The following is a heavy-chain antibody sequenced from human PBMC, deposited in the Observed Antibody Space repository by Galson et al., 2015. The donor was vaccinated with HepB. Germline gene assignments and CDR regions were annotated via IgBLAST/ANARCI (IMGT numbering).Heavy chain of an antibody. V-gene: IGHV1-3*01. CDR1: GYTFTSYA. CDR2: INAGNGNT. CDR3: ACNGMTGASSLRLRRDAFDI. J-gene: IGHJ3*02. Sequence: SCKASGYTFTSYAMHWVRQAPGQRLEWMGWINAGNGNTKYSQKFQGRVTITRDTSASTAYMDLTSLRSEDTAMYYCACNGMTGASSLRLRRDAFDIWGQGTMATVS. D-gene: IGHD1-20*01.